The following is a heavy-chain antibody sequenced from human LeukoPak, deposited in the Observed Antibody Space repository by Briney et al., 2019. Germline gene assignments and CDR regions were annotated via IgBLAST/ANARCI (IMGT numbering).Heavy chain of an antibody. Sequence: ASVKVSCKASGYTFTGYYMHWVRQAPGQGLEWMGWVNPNSGGTNYAQRFQGRVSMTRDTSIRTAYLELSRLRSDDTAVYYCARDVVRGAGMNWFDPWGQGPLVTVSS. V-gene: IGHV1-2*02. CDR2: VNPNSGGT. J-gene: IGHJ5*02. CDR3: ARDVVRGAGMNWFDP. CDR1: GYTFTGYY. D-gene: IGHD3-10*01.